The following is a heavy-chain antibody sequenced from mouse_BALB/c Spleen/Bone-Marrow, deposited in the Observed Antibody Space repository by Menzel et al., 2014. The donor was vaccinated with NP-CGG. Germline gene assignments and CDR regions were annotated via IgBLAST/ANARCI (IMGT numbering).Heavy chain of an antibody. Sequence: EVKVEESGGGLVQPGGSMKLSCVASGFTFSNYWMNWVRQSPEKGLEWVAEIRLKSNNYATLYAESVKGRFTLSRDDSKSSVYLQMNNLRAEDTGIYYCSRENSLLRLRAMDYWGQGTSVTVSS. CDR3: SRENSLLRLRAMDY. CDR1: GFTFSNYW. CDR2: IRLKSNNYAT. D-gene: IGHD1-2*01. V-gene: IGHV6-6*02. J-gene: IGHJ4*01.